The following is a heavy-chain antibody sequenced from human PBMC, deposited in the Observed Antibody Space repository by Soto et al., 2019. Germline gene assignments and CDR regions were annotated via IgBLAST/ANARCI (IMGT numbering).Heavy chain of an antibody. CDR1: GFTFSHYA. V-gene: IGHV3-23*01. CDR3: AKGGQYTSNWSPYFYYYYMDV. D-gene: IGHD6-13*01. CDR2: ISAGGGGT. Sequence: GGSLRLSCTASGFTFSHYAMSWVRQGPGKGLEWVSGISAGGGGTYYVDSVKGRFTISRDNSRNTLYLQMNGLRAEDTAIYYCAKGGQYTSNWSPYFYYYYMDVWGGGTTVTVSS. J-gene: IGHJ6*03.